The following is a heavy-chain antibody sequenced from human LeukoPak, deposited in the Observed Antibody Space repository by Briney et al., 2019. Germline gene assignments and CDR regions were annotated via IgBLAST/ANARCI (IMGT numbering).Heavy chain of an antibody. V-gene: IGHV3-66*02. CDR3: ARDSSGDYFDY. D-gene: IGHD3-22*01. J-gene: IGHJ4*02. CDR2: IYSGGST. Sequence: GGSLRLSCVVSGFTVSGNYVSWVRQAPGKGLEWVSVIYSGGSTYYADSVKGRFTISRDNSKNTLFLEMNSLRAEDTAVYYCARDSSGDYFDYWGQGTLVTVSS. CDR1: GFTVSGNY.